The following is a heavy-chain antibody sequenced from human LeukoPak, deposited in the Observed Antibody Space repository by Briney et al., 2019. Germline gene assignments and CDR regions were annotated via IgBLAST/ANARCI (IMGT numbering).Heavy chain of an antibody. J-gene: IGHJ6*03. D-gene: IGHD6-6*01. CDR2: FSHRGGS. Sequence: PSETLSLTCTVSGYSLSSGFFCDWIRQSPGKGLEWIGSFSHRGGSYRNPSLKSRVTISVDTSKNQFSLKLSSVTVADTAVYYCARRGTSMGNYYMDVWGKGNTVTVFS. CDR3: ARRGTSMGNYYMDV. CDR1: GYSLSSGFF. V-gene: IGHV4-38-2*02.